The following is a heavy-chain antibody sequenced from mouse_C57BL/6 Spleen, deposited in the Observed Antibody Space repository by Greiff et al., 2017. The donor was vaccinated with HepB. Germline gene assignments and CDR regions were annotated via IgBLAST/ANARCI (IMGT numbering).Heavy chain of an antibody. Sequence: VQLQQSGAELVKPGASVKLSCTASGFNINDYYMHWVKQRTEKGLEWIGRIDPEDGETNYTQKFQGKATMTADQSSNTAYMQLNSLTSEDTAVYYCARSHYGRSYYLDYWGQGTTLTVSS. CDR2: IDPEDGET. D-gene: IGHD1-1*01. CDR3: ARSHYGRSYYLDY. CDR1: GFNINDYY. V-gene: IGHV14-2*01. J-gene: IGHJ2*01.